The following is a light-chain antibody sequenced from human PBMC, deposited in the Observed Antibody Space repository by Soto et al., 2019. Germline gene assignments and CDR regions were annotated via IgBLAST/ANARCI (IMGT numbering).Light chain of an antibody. Sequence: ELVLTQSPGTLSLSPGESATLSCRASQSVSSSYLAWYQQKPGQAPRLLIYGASNRATGIQDRFSGSGSGTEFTLTIRRLEPEDFAVYYCKQYGSSGTCGQGTKVDIK. CDR3: KQYGSSGT. CDR2: GAS. CDR1: QSVSSSY. J-gene: IGKJ1*01. V-gene: IGKV3-20*01.